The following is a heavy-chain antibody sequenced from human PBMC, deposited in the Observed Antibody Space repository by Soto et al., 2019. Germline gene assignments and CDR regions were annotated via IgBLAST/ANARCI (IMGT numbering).Heavy chain of an antibody. V-gene: IGHV4-4*07. CDR1: GGSITNYY. J-gene: IGHJ4*02. CDR2: IYSSGST. Sequence: SETLSLTCTVSGGSITNYYWTWIRQPAGKGLEWIGRIYSSGSTNYNSSLKSRLSMSVDTPKNQFSLKLTSVTAADTAVYYCARQTTFSSSWYDYWGQGTLVTVSS. D-gene: IGHD6-13*01. CDR3: ARQTTFSSSWYDY.